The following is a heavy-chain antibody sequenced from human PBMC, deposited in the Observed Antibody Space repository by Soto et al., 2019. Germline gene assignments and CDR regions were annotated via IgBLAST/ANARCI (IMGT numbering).Heavy chain of an antibody. CDR1: GGSISSYY. V-gene: IGHV4-59*08. D-gene: IGHD3-10*01. Sequence: SSGTLSLTCPVSGGSISSYYWSWIRQPPGKGLEWIGYIYYSGSTNYNTSLKSRVTISVYTSKNQFSLKLTSVTAAATAVYYCARLYYYGKVWGKGPTVTLSS. CDR3: ARLYYYGKV. J-gene: IGHJ6*04. CDR2: IYYSGST.